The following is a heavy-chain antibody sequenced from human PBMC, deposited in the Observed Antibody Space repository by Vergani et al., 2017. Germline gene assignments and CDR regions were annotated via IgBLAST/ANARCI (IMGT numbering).Heavy chain of an antibody. Sequence: EVQLLESGGGLIQPGGSLRISCAASGFTFDNYAMTWVRQAPGKGLQWVSGISASGAPTYYADSVKGRVTISRDNSKNTLYLQMNSLRVEDTAVYYCARAYGRYDWFDYWGQRTLVTVSS. D-gene: IGHD1-20*01. CDR3: ARAYGRYDWFDY. CDR2: ISASGAPT. J-gene: IGHJ4*01. CDR1: GFTFDNYA. V-gene: IGHV3-23*01.